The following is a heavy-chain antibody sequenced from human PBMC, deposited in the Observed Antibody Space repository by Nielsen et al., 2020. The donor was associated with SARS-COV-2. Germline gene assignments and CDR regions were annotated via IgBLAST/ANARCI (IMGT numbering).Heavy chain of an antibody. V-gene: IGHV1-8*01. CDR3: ARPSSGWRYWYFDL. CDR2: MNPNSGNT. Sequence: ASVKVSCKASGYTFTSYDINWVRQATGQGLEWMEWMNPNSGNTGYAQKFQGRVTMTRNTSISTAYMELSSLRSEDTAVYYCARPSSGWRYWYFDLWGRGTLVTVSS. D-gene: IGHD6-19*01. CDR1: GYTFTSYD. J-gene: IGHJ2*01.